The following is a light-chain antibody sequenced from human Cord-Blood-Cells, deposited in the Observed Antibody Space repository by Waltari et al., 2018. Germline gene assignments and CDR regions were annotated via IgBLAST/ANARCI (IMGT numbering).Light chain of an antibody. V-gene: IGLV2-14*01. CDR2: EVS. J-gene: IGLJ1*01. CDR3: SSYTSSSTPYV. Sequence: QSALTQPASVSGSPGQSLTISCTGTSSDVGGYNYVSWYQQHPGNSPKLMIYEVSNRPSGVSNRFSGSKSGNTASLTISGLQAEDEADYYCSSYTSSSTPYVFGTGTKVTVL. CDR1: SSDVGGYNY.